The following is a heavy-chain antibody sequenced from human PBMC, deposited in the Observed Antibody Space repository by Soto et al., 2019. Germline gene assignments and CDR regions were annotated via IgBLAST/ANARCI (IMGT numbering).Heavy chain of an antibody. Sequence: SETLSLTCAVYGGSFSGYYWSWIRQPPGKGLEWIGEINHSGSTNYNPSLKSRVTISVDTSKNQFSLKMTSVTAADTAVYYCANGLRPTTGIDYWGQGTLVTVSS. CDR1: GGSFSGYY. CDR2: INHSGST. D-gene: IGHD2-21*02. J-gene: IGHJ4*02. V-gene: IGHV4-34*01. CDR3: ANGLRPTTGIDY.